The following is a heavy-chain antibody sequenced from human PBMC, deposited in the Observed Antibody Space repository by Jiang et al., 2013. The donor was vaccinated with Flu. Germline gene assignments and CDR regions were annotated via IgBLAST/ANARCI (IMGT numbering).Heavy chain of an antibody. CDR2: IYSGGST. J-gene: IGHJ6*02. CDR1: GFTVSSNY. CDR3: ARDGYYDSSGPYYYYGMDV. Sequence: LESGGGLIQPGGSLRLSCAASGFTVSSNYMSWVRQAPGKGLEWVSVIYSGGSTYYADSVKGRFTISRDNSKNTLYLQMNSLRAEDTAVYYCARDGYYDSSGPYYYYGMDVWGQGTTVTVSS. V-gene: IGHV3-53*01. D-gene: IGHD3-22*01.